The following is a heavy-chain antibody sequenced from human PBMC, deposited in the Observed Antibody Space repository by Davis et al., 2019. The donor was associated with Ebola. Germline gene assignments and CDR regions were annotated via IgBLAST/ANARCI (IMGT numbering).Heavy chain of an antibody. CDR3: ARGYDNRGYYYVDY. CDR2: INHSGST. V-gene: IGHV4-34*01. D-gene: IGHD3-22*01. Sequence: MPGGSLRLSCAVYGGSFSGYYWSWIRQPPGKGLEWIGEINHSGSTNYNPSLKSRVTISVDTSKNQFSLKLSSVTAADTAVYYCARGYDNRGYYYVDYWGRGTLVTVSS. J-gene: IGHJ4*02. CDR1: GGSFSGYY.